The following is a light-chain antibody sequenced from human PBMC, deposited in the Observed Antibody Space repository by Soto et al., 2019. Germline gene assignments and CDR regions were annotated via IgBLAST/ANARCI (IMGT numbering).Light chain of an antibody. J-gene: IGKJ1*01. V-gene: IGKV1-5*01. CDR3: QQYISYPWT. CDR2: DAS. CDR1: QSISSW. Sequence: DIQMTESPSSLSASVGDRVTITCWASQSISSWLAWYQQKPGKAPKLLIYDASSLESGVPSRFSGSGSGTEFTLTISSLQPDDFATYYCQQYISYPWTFGQGTKVDIK.